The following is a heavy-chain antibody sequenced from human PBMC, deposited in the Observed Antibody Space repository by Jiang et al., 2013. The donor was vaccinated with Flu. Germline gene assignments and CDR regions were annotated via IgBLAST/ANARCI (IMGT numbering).Heavy chain of an antibody. J-gene: IGHJ4*02. CDR2: IYETGSA. V-gene: IGHV4-31*03. CDR3: ARYRAEFDY. D-gene: IGHD1-26*01. Sequence: SLTCTVSGGSISSGGYYWTWIRQHAERGLEWIGHIYETGSAYYSPSLKSRVSISKDSSKNQFSLKLNSVTAADTAVYYCARYRAEFDYWGQGTLVTVHS. CDR1: GGSISSGGYY.